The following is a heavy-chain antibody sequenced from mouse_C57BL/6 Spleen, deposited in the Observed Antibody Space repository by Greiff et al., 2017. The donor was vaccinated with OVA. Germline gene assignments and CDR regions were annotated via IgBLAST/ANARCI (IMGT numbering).Heavy chain of an antibody. CDR2: ISNLAYSI. Sequence: EVQRVESGGGLVQPGGSLKLSCAASGFTFSDYGMAWVRQAPRQGPEWVAFISNLAYSIYYADTVTGRFTISRENAKNTLYLEMSSLRSEDTAMYYCARHHYGSGMDYWGQGTSVTVSS. V-gene: IGHV5-15*01. D-gene: IGHD1-1*01. CDR3: ARHHYGSGMDY. J-gene: IGHJ4*01. CDR1: GFTFSDYG.